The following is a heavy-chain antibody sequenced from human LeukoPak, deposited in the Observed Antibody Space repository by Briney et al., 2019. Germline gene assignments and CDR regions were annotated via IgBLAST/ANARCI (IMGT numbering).Heavy chain of an antibody. CDR2: INSDGSMT. CDR1: GFTFNNYW. J-gene: IGHJ3*02. V-gene: IGHV3-74*01. CDR3: ARNQWLPFDAFDI. D-gene: IGHD5-18*01. Sequence: PGGSLRLSCAASGFTFNNYWMHWVRQAPEKGLVWVSRINSDGSMTNYADSVKGRFTISRDNTKNSLYLQMNSLRADDTAVYYCARNQWLPFDAFDIWGQGTMVTVSS.